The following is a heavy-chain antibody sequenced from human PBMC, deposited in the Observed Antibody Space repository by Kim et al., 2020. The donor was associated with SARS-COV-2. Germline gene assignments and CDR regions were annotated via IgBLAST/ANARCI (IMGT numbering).Heavy chain of an antibody. D-gene: IGHD2-2*01. Sequence: GESLKISCKGSGYSFTSYWISWVRQMPGKGLGWMGRIDPSDSYTNYSPSFQGHVTISADKSISTAYLQWSSLKASDTAMYYCARRNDIVVVPAAPTEDTGYYYYGMDVWGQGTTVTVSS. CDR2: IDPSDSYT. CDR1: GYSFTSYW. J-gene: IGHJ6*02. V-gene: IGHV5-10-1*01. CDR3: ARRNDIVVVPAAPTEDTGYYYYGMDV.